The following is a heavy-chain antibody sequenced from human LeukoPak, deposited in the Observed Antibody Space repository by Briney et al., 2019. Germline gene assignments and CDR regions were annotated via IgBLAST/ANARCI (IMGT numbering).Heavy chain of an antibody. Sequence: TSETLSLTCTVSGGSISSYYWSWIRQPPGKGLEWIGYNYYSGSTNYNPSLKSRVTISVDTSKNQFSLKLGSVTAADTAVYYCARVSDDSSGYYHYWGQGTLVTVSS. J-gene: IGHJ4*02. V-gene: IGHV4-59*01. CDR2: NYYSGST. D-gene: IGHD3-22*01. CDR3: ARVSDDSSGYYHY. CDR1: GGSISSYY.